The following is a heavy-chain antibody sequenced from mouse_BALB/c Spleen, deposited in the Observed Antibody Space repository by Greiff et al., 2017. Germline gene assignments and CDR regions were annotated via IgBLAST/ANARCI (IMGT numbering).Heavy chain of an antibody. V-gene: IGHV1-63*02. CDR1: GYTFTNYW. Sequence: VQLQQSGAELVRPGTSVKISCKASGYTFTNYWLGWVKQRPGHGLEWIGDIYPGGGYTNYNEKFKGKATLTADTSSSTAYMQLSSLTSEDSAVYFCARKGGGNYFDYWGQGTTLTVSS. J-gene: IGHJ2*01. CDR3: ARKGGGNYFDY. CDR2: IYPGGGYT.